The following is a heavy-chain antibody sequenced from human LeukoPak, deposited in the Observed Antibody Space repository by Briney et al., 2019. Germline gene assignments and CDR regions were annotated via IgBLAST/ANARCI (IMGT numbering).Heavy chain of an antibody. CDR3: ARDSGSWFDP. J-gene: IGHJ5*02. CDR1: GYGFIGYY. Sequence: ASVKVSCKASGYGFIGYYIHWVRPAPGQGLEWMGWINPNSGGTSYAQKFQGRVTMTRDTSSSTAYMELSSLTSDDTAVYYCARDSGSWFDPWGQGTLVTASS. V-gene: IGHV1-2*02. D-gene: IGHD6-19*01. CDR2: INPNSGGT.